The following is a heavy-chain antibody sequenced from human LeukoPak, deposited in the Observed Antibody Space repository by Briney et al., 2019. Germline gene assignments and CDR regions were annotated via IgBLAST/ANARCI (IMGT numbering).Heavy chain of an antibody. V-gene: IGHV1-3*01. Sequence: ASVKVSCKASGYTFTTSAMHWVRQAPGQSFEWMGWINAGSGDTKYSQKFQGRVTFTRDTSASTAYMALSSLRFEDTAVYFCARDQSLGSYPDYWGQGTLVTVSS. D-gene: IGHD3-10*01. CDR3: ARDQSLGSYPDY. CDR2: INAGSGDT. CDR1: GYTFTTSA. J-gene: IGHJ4*02.